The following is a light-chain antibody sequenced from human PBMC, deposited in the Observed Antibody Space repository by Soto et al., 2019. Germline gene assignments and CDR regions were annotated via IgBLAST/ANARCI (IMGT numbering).Light chain of an antibody. V-gene: IGLV2-14*01. J-gene: IGLJ1*01. Sequence: QSVLTQPASVSGSPGQSITISCTGTSSDVGGYNYVSWYQQHPGKAPKLMIYDVSNRPSGVSNRFSGSKSGNTASLTISGLQTEDEADYYCCSYTSSITRYVFGTGTKLTVL. CDR1: SSDVGGYNY. CDR3: CSYTSSITRYV. CDR2: DVS.